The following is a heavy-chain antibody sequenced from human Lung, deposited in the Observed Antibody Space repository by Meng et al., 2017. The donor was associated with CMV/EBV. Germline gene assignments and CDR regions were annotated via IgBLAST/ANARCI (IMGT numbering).Heavy chain of an antibody. J-gene: IGHJ4*02. CDR1: GSSISSGYY. CDR3: AILLWGTSVPNGTP. D-gene: IGHD4-17*01. Sequence: SXTXSLXCTVSGSSISSGYYWGWIWQPPGKGLEWIGTIYRGGTTYYNSPLKSRVTISVDTSKNQFSLKMSSVTAADTAVYYCAILLWGTSVPNGTPWCQGPLVTVSS. CDR2: IYRGGTT. V-gene: IGHV4-38-2*02.